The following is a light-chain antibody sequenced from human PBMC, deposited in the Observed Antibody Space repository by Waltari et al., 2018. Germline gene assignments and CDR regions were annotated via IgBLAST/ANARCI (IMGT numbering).Light chain of an antibody. CDR2: AVS. CDR3: QQSYAIPLA. CDR1: ERIGTY. V-gene: IGKV1-39*01. Sequence: DIQMTQSPSSMSVSVGDRVTITCRASERIGTYLNWYQQKPGKAPNLLIYAVSNLPSAVPSRFSASGSERDFSLTISSLQPEDSATYYCQQSYAIPLAFGQGTKVEIK. J-gene: IGKJ1*01.